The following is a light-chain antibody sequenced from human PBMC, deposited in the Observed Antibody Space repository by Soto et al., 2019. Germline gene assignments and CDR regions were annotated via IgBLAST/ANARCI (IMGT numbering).Light chain of an antibody. Sequence: EIVLTQSPATLSLSPGERATLSCRASQSVGNSLLWYQQKPGQAPRLLMYDASIRATGIPARFSGSGSGTGFTLTISRLEPEDFALYYCQQYGRSPTTFGQGTKVDIK. CDR2: DAS. V-gene: IGKV3-11*01. J-gene: IGKJ1*01. CDR1: QSVGNS. CDR3: QQYGRSPTT.